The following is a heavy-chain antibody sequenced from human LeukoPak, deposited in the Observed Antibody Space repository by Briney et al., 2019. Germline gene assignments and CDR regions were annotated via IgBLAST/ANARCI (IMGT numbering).Heavy chain of an antibody. CDR1: GYSISSGYY. D-gene: IGHD6-19*01. V-gene: IGHV4-38-2*02. CDR2: IYHSGST. Sequence: SETLSLTCTVSGYSISSGYYWGWIRQPPGKGLEWIGSIYHSGSTYYNPSLKSRVTISVDTSKNQFSLKLSSVTAADTAVYYCARHFYSSGWYDPYWYFDLWGRGTLVTVSS. J-gene: IGHJ2*01. CDR3: ARHFYSSGWYDPYWYFDL.